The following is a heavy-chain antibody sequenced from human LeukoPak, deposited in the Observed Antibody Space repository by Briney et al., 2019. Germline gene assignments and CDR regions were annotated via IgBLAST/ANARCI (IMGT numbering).Heavy chain of an antibody. V-gene: IGHV4-59*12. CDR1: GGSISNYY. CDR2: IYYGGST. J-gene: IGHJ3*02. D-gene: IGHD3-9*01. Sequence: PSETLSLTCTVSGGSISNYYWSWIRQPPGKGLEWIGYIYYGGSTNYNPSLKSRVTISVDTSKNQFSLKLSSVTAADTAVYYCARETVLRYFDWLSPGAFDIWGQGTMVTVSS. CDR3: ARETVLRYFDWLSPGAFDI.